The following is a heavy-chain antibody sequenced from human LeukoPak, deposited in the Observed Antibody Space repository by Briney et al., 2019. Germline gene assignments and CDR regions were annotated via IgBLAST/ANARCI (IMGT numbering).Heavy chain of an antibody. CDR2: IYHSGST. Sequence: SETLSLTCTVSGYSISSGYYWGWIRQPPGKGLEWIGSIYHSGSTYYNPSLKSRVTISVGTSKNQFSLKLSSVTAADTAVYYCARVRSLPGIAAAGTFDYWGQGSPVTVSS. V-gene: IGHV4-38-2*02. CDR1: GYSISSGYY. CDR3: ARVRSLPGIAAAGTFDY. D-gene: IGHD6-13*01. J-gene: IGHJ4*02.